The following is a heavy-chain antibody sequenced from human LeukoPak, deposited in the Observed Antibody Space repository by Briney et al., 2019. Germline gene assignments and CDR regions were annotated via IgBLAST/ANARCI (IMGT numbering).Heavy chain of an antibody. Sequence: GGSLRLSCAASGFTFSSYWMHWLRQGPGKGLVWVSRINSDGSRTSSADAVKGRFTISRDNAKNTLYLQMNSMRAEDTAGYYCARGGDSSGYPRAPYYFDQWGQGTLVTVSS. D-gene: IGHD3-22*01. CDR2: INSDGSRT. V-gene: IGHV3-74*01. CDR3: ARGGDSSGYPRAPYYFDQ. J-gene: IGHJ4*02. CDR1: GFTFSSYW.